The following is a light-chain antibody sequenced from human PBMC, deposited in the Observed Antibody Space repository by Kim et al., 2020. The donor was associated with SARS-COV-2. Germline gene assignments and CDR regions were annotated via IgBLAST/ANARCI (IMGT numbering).Light chain of an antibody. CDR3: SSYTSSSTLI. J-gene: IGLJ2*01. CDR2: EVS. Sequence: GQSVAITRTGTGGAVGSYNAISWHQHPPGTAPNLVIYEVSHRPAGVPHRFAGSKAGNTASLTISWLQTEEEAEYYSSSYTSSSTLIFGGGTKVTVL. CDR1: GGAVGSYNA. V-gene: IGLV2-18*02.